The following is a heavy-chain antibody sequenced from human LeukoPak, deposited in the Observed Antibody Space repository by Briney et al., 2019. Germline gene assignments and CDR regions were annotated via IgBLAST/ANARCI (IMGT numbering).Heavy chain of an antibody. J-gene: IGHJ5*02. Sequence: GGSLRLSCAASGFTFSSYWMSWVRQAPGKGLEWVANIKQDESEKYYVDSVKGRFTISRDNAKNSLYLQMNSLRAEDTAVYYCARDLSHLANWFDPWGQGTLVTVSS. V-gene: IGHV3-7*01. CDR1: GFTFSSYW. D-gene: IGHD3-3*02. CDR3: ARDLSHLANWFDP. CDR2: IKQDESEK.